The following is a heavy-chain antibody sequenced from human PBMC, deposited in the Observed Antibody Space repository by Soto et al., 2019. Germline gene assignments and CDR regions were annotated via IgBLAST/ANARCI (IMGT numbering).Heavy chain of an antibody. Sequence: QVQLVQSGAEVKKPGASVKVSCTASGYTFTSYGISWVRQAPGQGLEWMGWINAYTGKTKYAQKLQGKAPLTTSTSTSTAYWEPRSLRSDATPVYYCARALPPFDPWGQGTLVTVSS. V-gene: IGHV1-18*01. CDR2: INAYTGKT. CDR3: ARALPPFDP. CDR1: GYTFTSYG. J-gene: IGHJ5*02.